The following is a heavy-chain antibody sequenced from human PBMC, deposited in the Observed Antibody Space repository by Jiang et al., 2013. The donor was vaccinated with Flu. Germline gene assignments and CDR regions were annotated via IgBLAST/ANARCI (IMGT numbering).Heavy chain of an antibody. CDR3: ARQGVYCGGDCRIATHDY. D-gene: IGHD2-21*02. J-gene: IGHJ4*02. CDR1: GGSISSSSYY. V-gene: IGHV4-39*01. Sequence: LLKPSETLSLTCTVSGGSISSSSYYWGWIRQPPGKGLEWIGSTYYSGSTYYNPSLKSRVTISVDTSKNQFSLKLSSVTAADTAVYYCARQGVYCGGDCRIATHDYWGQGTLVTVSS. CDR2: TYYSGST.